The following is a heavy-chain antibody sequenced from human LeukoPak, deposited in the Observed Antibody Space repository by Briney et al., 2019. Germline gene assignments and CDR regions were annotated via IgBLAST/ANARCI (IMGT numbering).Heavy chain of an antibody. D-gene: IGHD2-2*01. CDR1: GYTFTDFG. CDR2: ISAYNGNT. Sequence: ASVKVSCKASGYTFTDFGISWVRQAPGQGLEWMGWISAYNGNTNYAQKLQGRVTMTTDTSTSTAYMELRSLRSDDTAVYYCARVVIVVVPTAGTYYFDSWGQGTLVTVSS. J-gene: IGHJ4*02. CDR3: ARVVIVVVPTAGTYYFDS. V-gene: IGHV1-18*01.